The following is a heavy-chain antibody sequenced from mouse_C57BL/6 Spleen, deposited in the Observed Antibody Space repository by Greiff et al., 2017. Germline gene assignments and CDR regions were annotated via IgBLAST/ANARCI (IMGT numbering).Heavy chain of an antibody. CDR2: IDPNSGGT. V-gene: IGHV1-72*01. CDR1: GYTFTSYW. D-gene: IGHD2-4*01. CDR3: ARLIPYYYAMDY. J-gene: IGHJ4*01. Sequence: QVQLKEPGAELVKPGASVKLSCKASGYTFTSYWMHWVKQRPGRGLEWIGRIDPNSGGTKYNEKFKSKATLTVDKPSSTAYMQLSSLTSEDSAVYYCARLIPYYYAMDYWGQGTSVTVSS.